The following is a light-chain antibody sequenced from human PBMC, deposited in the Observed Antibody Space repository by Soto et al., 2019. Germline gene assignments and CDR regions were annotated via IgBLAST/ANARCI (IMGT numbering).Light chain of an antibody. CDR1: QDISTS. Sequence: DIQLTQSPSFLSASVGDRVTVSCRASQDISTSLAWFQQKAGKVPQLLVYPASTLQDGVPSRFSGSGSGTYVNLTINNLQADDFATYYCQHLRTYPFSFGQGTKLDIK. V-gene: IGKV1-9*01. CDR2: PAS. J-gene: IGKJ2*03. CDR3: QHLRTYPFS.